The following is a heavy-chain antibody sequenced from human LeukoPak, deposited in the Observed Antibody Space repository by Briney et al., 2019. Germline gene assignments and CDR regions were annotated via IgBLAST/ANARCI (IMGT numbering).Heavy chain of an antibody. J-gene: IGHJ3*02. V-gene: IGHV3-49*04. CDR2: IRSKVYGGTT. CDR3: TRDPYYFDSSGYYHHAFDI. D-gene: IGHD3-22*01. CDR1: GFTFRVYA. Sequence: PGGSLRLSCTGFGFTFRVYAVSWVRQAPGKGLECIGFIRSKVYGGTTEYAASVKGRFTISRDDSKSIAYLQMNSLKTEETAVYYYTRDPYYFDSSGYYHHAFDIWGQGTMVAVSS.